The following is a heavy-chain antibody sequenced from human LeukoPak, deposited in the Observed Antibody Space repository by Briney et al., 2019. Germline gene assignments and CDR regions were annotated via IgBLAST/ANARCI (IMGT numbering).Heavy chain of an antibody. Sequence: GGSLRLSCAASGFTFSDYYMNWVRQAPGKGLEWVSYISTSGSTIYYADSVKGRFTISRDNAKNSLYLQMNSLRAEDTAVYYCARIAPKGMTTIGSFDYWGQGTLVTVSS. CDR2: ISTSGSTI. V-gene: IGHV3-11*04. CDR1: GFTFSDYY. CDR3: ARIAPKGMTTIGSFDY. J-gene: IGHJ4*02. D-gene: IGHD5-24*01.